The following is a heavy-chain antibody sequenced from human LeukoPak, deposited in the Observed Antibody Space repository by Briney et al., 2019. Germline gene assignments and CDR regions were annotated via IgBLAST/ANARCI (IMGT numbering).Heavy chain of an antibody. J-gene: IGHJ3*02. CDR1: GGSISSYY. Sequence: PSETLSLTCTVSGGSISSYYWSWIRQPPGKGLEWIGYIYYSGSTNYNPSLKSRVTISVDTSKNQFSLKLSSVTAADTAVYYCARDVDQLGPWGAFDIWGQGTMVTVSS. V-gene: IGHV4-59*01. CDR2: IYYSGST. D-gene: IGHD2-2*01. CDR3: ARDVDQLGPWGAFDI.